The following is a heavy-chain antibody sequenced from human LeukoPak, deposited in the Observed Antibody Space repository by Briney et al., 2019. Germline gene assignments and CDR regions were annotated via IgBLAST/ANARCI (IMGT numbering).Heavy chain of an antibody. J-gene: IGHJ6*03. Sequence: GGSLRLSCAASGFTFSSYSMNWVRQAPGKGLEWISSISSSSSYIYYADSVKGRFTISRDNAKNSLYLQMNSLRAEDTAVYYCARAVGGWYQNYYYYMDVWGKGTTVTISS. CDR3: ARAVGGWYQNYYYYMDV. CDR1: GFTFSSYS. V-gene: IGHV3-21*01. D-gene: IGHD6-19*01. CDR2: ISSSSSYI.